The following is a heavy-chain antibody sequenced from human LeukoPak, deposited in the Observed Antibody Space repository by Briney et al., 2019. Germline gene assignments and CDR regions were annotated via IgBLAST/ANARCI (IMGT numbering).Heavy chain of an antibody. CDR3: ARGRNPYYHSDY. J-gene: IGHJ4*02. CDR1: GYTFTSYD. CDR2: MNPNSGNT. Sequence: ASVKVSCKASGYTFTSYDINWVRQATGQGLEWMGWMNPNSGNTGYAQKFQGRVTMTRNTSISTAYMELSSLRSEDTAVYYCARGRNPYYHSDYWGQGTLVTVSS. V-gene: IGHV1-8*01. D-gene: IGHD3-22*01.